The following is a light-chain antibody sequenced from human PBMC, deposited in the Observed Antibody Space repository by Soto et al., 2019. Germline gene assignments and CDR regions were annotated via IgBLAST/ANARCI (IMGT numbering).Light chain of an antibody. V-gene: IGKV1-5*03. CDR1: QRIDIW. Sequence: DIQMTQSPSTLSASVGARVTITCRASQRIDIWLAWYQQKPGKAPNLLISTASILESGVPSIFSGSGSGSEFNLTSSVLQPDDVGTYYCQQYDNYRTFGQGTKVEI. J-gene: IGKJ1*01. CDR3: QQYDNYRT. CDR2: TAS.